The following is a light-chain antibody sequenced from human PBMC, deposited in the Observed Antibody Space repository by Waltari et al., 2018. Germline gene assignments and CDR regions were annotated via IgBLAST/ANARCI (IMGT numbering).Light chain of an antibody. CDR3: QKNYSTICT. J-gene: IGKJ3*01. V-gene: IGKV4-1*01. Sequence: IVVTQSPDPLAVSLGERATINCKSSQSVLYRSNNKNYLAWYQQKPRQPPTLLIYCASTREAGVPERVSGGGSGTDGNLTISSLQAEDVAVYCGQKNYSTICTFGPGTKVDVK. CDR1: QSVLYRSNNKNY. CDR2: CAS.